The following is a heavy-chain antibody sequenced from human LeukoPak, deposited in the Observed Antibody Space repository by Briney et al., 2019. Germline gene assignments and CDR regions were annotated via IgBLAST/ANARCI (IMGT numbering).Heavy chain of an antibody. CDR1: GYTVTSYD. CDR3: AREYYYGSGNYYNRIDY. Sequence: ASVKVSCKASGYTVTSYDINWVRQAPGQGLEWMGWIDPNSGGTNYAQKFQGRVTMTRDTSISTAYMVLNRLRSDDTAVYYCAREYYYGSGNYYNRIDYWGQGTLVTVSS. V-gene: IGHV1-2*02. CDR2: IDPNSGGT. J-gene: IGHJ4*02. D-gene: IGHD3-10*01.